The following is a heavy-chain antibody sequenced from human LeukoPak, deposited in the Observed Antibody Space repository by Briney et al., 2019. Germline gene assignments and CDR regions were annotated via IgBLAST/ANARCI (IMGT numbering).Heavy chain of an antibody. Sequence: ASVKVSCKASGYTFTSYDINWVRQATGQGLEWMGWMSPNSGNTGYAQKFQGRVTMTRNTSISTAYMELSSLRSEDTAVYYCARVMFGEQWLVSTSGFDPWGQGTLVTVSS. CDR3: ARVMFGEQWLVSTSGFDP. J-gene: IGHJ5*02. D-gene: IGHD6-19*01. CDR1: GYTFTSYD. CDR2: MSPNSGNT. V-gene: IGHV1-8*01.